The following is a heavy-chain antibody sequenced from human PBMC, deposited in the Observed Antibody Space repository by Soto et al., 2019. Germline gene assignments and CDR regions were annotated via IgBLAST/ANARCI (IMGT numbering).Heavy chain of an antibody. CDR3: ARDLDSSGYYAEGRYSYYGMDV. D-gene: IGHD3-22*01. CDR1: GGTFSSYA. Sequence: QVQLVQSGAEVKKPGSSVKVSCKASGGTFSSYAISWVRQAPGQGLEWMGGIIPIFGTANYAQKFQGRVTITADESTSTAYMELSSLRSEDTAVFYCARDLDSSGYYAEGRYSYYGMDVWGQGTTVTVSS. V-gene: IGHV1-69*12. CDR2: IIPIFGTA. J-gene: IGHJ6*02.